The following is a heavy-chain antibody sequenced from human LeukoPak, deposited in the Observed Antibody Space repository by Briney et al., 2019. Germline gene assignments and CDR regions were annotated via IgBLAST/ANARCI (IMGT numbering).Heavy chain of an antibody. CDR3: ARGSGGGSGSYYKDHYYGMDV. J-gene: IGHJ6*02. V-gene: IGHV4-4*07. CDR1: GGAMSPSS. Sequence: PSETLSFTGTVSGGAMSPSSWSWIRQPPGNALEWIGRIHRSGRTNYYPSLKSRVTMSVDTTKNQCSLKLNTVTAADTAVYCARGSGGGSGSYYKDHYYGMDVWGPGTTVTVS. CDR2: IHRSGRT. D-gene: IGHD3-10*01.